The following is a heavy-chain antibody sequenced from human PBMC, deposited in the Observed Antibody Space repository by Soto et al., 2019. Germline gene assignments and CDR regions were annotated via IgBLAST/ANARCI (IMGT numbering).Heavy chain of an antibody. J-gene: IGHJ4*02. D-gene: IGHD4-17*01. CDR1: GGTFSKYP. Sequence: QVQLVQSGAEVKKPGSSVKVSCKASGGTFSKYPISWVRQAPGQGLEWMGGIIPIFAISRYAQKFQGRITITADESTRTAYMELSSRRSDDPAVYYCARGGDYADYWGQGTLVTVSS. CDR2: IIPIFAIS. V-gene: IGHV1-69*01. CDR3: ARGGDYADY.